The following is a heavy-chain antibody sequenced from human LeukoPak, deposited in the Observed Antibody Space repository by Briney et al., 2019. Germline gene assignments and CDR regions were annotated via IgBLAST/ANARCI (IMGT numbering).Heavy chain of an antibody. CDR3: ARAERDYFGSGPFDL. J-gene: IGHJ4*02. CDR2: IFSNGGT. CDR1: SGSNNRGGFY. D-gene: IGHD3-10*01. V-gene: IGHV4-31*03. Sequence: SQTLSLTCTVSSGSNNRGGFYLSWVRQPPGKGLECLDYIFSNGGTYYNPSLESRLSISGDSSKTQFSLRLTSVTAADTAVYYCARAERDYFGSGPFDLWGQGTLVTVSS.